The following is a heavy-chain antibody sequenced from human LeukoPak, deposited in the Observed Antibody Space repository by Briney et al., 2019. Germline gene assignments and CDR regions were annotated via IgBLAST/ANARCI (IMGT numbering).Heavy chain of an antibody. Sequence: GGSLLLSCAASGFTFSSYEMNWVRQAPGKGLEWVSYISSSGSTIYYADSVKGRFTISRDNAKNSLYLQMNSLRAEDTAVYYCARDLVVVVAATQWYYYGMDVWGKGTTVTVSS. CDR1: GFTFSSYE. V-gene: IGHV3-48*03. CDR3: ARDLVVVVAATQWYYYGMDV. CDR2: ISSSGSTI. J-gene: IGHJ6*04. D-gene: IGHD2-15*01.